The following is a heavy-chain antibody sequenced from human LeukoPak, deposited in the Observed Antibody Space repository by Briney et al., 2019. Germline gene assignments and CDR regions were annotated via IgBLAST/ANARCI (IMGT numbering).Heavy chain of an antibody. CDR3: ARAFHSSRRFFSPGAFDV. V-gene: IGHV3-11*04. D-gene: IGHD2-2*01. CDR1: GFNFGDYY. Sequence: GGSLRVSCAASGFNFGDYYMTWIRQAPGKGPEWLSFISGDSTKIYSPDSVKGRFTVSRDNSRNSLTLHMNSLTVDDTALYYCARAFHSSRRFFSPGAFDVWGRGTLVTVSS. CDR2: ISGDSTKI. J-gene: IGHJ3*01.